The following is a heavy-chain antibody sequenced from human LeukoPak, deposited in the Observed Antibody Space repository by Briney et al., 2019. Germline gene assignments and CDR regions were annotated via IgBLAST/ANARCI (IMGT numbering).Heavy chain of an antibody. Sequence: GGSLRLSCAASGFTFSSYAMHWVRQAPGKGLEWVAIISYDGSNKYYADSVKGRFTISRDNSKNTLYLQMNSLRAEDTAVYYCARSERGYTYGPFDYWGQGTLVTVSS. CDR2: ISYDGSNK. CDR3: ARSERGYTYGPFDY. D-gene: IGHD5-18*01. J-gene: IGHJ4*02. V-gene: IGHV3-30-3*01. CDR1: GFTFSSYA.